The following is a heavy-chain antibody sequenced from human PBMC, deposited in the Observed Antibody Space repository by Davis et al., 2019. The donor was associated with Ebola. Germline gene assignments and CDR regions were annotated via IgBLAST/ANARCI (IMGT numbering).Heavy chain of an antibody. CDR1: GGSISRYY. V-gene: IGHV4-59*01. D-gene: IGHD3-10*01. CDR3: ARVGSGEFFYYYGMDV. J-gene: IGHJ6*02. CDR2: IYYSGST. Sequence: SETLSLTCTVSGGSISRYYWSWIRQPPGKGLEWIGYIYYSGSTNYNPSLKSRVTISVDTSKNQFSLKLSSVTAADTAVYYCARVGSGEFFYYYGMDVWGQGTTVTVSS.